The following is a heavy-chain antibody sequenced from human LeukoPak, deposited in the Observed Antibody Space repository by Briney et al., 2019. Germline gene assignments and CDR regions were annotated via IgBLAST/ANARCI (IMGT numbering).Heavy chain of an antibody. Sequence: AETLSLTCTLSGDSNSIHYWSCIRQPPGKALVWIGYIYNSGSTNYTPSLKSRDTISLDTSQNQFSLHMTSVTAADTPVYICARDDYGVFDAFDVWGEGKVVTVSS. CDR1: GDSNSIHY. CDR2: IYNSGST. V-gene: IGHV4-59*08. D-gene: IGHD3-16*01. CDR3: ARDDYGVFDAFDV. J-gene: IGHJ3*01.